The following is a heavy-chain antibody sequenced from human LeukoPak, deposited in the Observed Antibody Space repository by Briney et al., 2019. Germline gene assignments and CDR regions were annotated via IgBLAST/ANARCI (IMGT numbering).Heavy chain of an antibody. D-gene: IGHD4-17*01. CDR2: INPNSGGT. CDR1: GYTFTGYY. CDR3: ARDRLRYTVTTIDY. J-gene: IGHJ4*02. V-gene: IGHV1-2*02. Sequence: ASVKVSCKASGYTFTGYYMHWVRQAPGQVLEWMGWINPNSGGTNYAQKFQGRVTMTRDTSISTAYMELSRLRSDDTAVYYCARDRLRYTVTTIDYWGQGTLVTVSS.